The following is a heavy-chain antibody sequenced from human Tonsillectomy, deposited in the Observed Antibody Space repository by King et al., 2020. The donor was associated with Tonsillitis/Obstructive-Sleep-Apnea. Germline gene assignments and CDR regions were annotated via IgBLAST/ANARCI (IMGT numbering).Heavy chain of an antibody. Sequence: TLKESGPTVVKPTQTLTLTCSFSGFSLTTSGVGVSWIRQPPGKALEWLGSIYWDDDKPYSPSLKNRLAIMKDTSKNKAVMIMTNMDPVDTGTYFCANTWYSSSSSGYFDYWGQGIMVTVSS. CDR2: IYWDDDK. CDR1: GFSLTTSGVG. D-gene: IGHD6-6*01. CDR3: ANTWYSSSSSGYFDY. J-gene: IGHJ4*02. V-gene: IGHV2-5*02.